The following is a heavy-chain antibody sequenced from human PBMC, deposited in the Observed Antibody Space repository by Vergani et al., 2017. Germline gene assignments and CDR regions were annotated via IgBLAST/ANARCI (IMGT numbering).Heavy chain of an antibody. J-gene: IGHJ4*02. CDR3: ASSSSSWYGPHYYFDY. V-gene: IGHV6-1*01. Sequence: QVQLQQSGPGLVKPSQTLSLTCAISGDSVSSNSAAWNWIRQSPSRGLEWLGRTYYRSKWYNDYAVSVKSRKTINPDTSKNQFSLQLNSVTPEDTAVYYCASSSSSWYGPHYYFDYWGQGTLVTVSS. D-gene: IGHD6-13*01. CDR2: TYYRSKWYN. CDR1: GDSVSSNSAA.